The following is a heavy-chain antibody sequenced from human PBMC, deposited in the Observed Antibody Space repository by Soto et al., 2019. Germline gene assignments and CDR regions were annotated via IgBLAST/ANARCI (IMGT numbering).Heavy chain of an antibody. D-gene: IGHD6-13*01. CDR3: ARVPPERIAAAGTDYYYGMDV. CDR2: IIPIFGTA. CDR1: GGTFSSYA. J-gene: IGHJ6*02. Sequence: ASVKVSCKASGGTFSSYAISWVRQAPGQGLEWMGGIIPIFGTANYAQKFQGRVTITADESTSTAYMELSSLRSGDTAVYYCARVPPERIAAAGTDYYYGMDVWGQGTTVTVAS. V-gene: IGHV1-69*13.